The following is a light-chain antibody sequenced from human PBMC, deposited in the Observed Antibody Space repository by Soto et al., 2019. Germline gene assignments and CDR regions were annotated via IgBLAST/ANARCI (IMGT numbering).Light chain of an antibody. CDR2: GAS. CDR3: QQYNNWPRT. J-gene: IGKJ1*01. CDR1: QSVSSTY. Sequence: EIVVTQSPATLSVSPGAPAPLSCRASQSVSSTYLAWYQQKPGQAPRLLIYGASTRATGIPARFSGSGSGTEFTLTISSLQSEDFAVYYCQQYNNWPRTFGQGTKVDIK. V-gene: IGKV3-15*01.